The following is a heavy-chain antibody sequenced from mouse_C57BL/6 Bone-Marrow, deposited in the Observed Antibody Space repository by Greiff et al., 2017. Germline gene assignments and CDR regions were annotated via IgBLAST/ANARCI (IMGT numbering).Heavy chain of an antibody. CDR2: IDPEDGDT. Sequence: EVQLQQSGAELVRPGASVKLSCTASGFNIKDYYMHWVKQRPEQGLEWIGRIDPEDGDTEYAPKFQGKATMTADTSSNTAYPQLSSLTPEHTTVYYWTRGLLAWFAYWGQGNLVTVSA. D-gene: IGHD1-1*01. CDR3: TRGLLAWFAY. CDR1: GFNIKDYY. J-gene: IGHJ3*01. V-gene: IGHV14-1*01.